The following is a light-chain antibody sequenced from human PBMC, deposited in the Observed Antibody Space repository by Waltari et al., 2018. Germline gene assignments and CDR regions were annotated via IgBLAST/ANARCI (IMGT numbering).Light chain of an antibody. J-gene: IGKJ3*01. Sequence: EIVMTQSPATLSLSPGERATLSCRASQSVSSNLAWYQQKPGQAPRLLIYDASTRATGIPARFSGSGSGTEFTLTISSLQSEDFAVYYCQQYNKWPPFTFGPGTKVDIK. CDR3: QQYNKWPPFT. V-gene: IGKV3-15*01. CDR2: DAS. CDR1: QSVSSN.